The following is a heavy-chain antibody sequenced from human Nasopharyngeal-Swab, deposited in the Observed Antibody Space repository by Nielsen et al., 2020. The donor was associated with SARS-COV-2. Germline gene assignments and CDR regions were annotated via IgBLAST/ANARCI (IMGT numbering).Heavy chain of an antibody. J-gene: IGHJ4*02. CDR1: GGSMNSGGHF. CDR2: ISDSGTT. V-gene: IGHV4-30-4*01. CDR3: ARDATGYAYIDY. Sequence: SETLSLTCTVSGGSMNSGGHFWSWIRQPPGKGLGWIGYISDSGTTYYNQSLQSRLSILLDTSKTQFSLRLSAVTAADTAVYYCARDATGYAYIDYWGQGILVTVSS. D-gene: IGHD3-9*01.